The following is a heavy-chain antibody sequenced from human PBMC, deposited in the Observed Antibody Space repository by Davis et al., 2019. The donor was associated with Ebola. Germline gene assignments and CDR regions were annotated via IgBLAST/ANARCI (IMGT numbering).Heavy chain of an antibody. J-gene: IGHJ6*02. CDR2: IYYSGST. Sequence: MPSETLSLTCTVSGGSISSYYWSWIRQPPGKGLEWIGYIYYSGSTNYNPSLKSRVTISVDTSKNQFSLKLSSVTAADTAVYYCARPHTLYYYGMDVWGQGTTVTVSS. CDR3: ARPHTLYYYGMDV. V-gene: IGHV4-59*08. CDR1: GGSISSYY.